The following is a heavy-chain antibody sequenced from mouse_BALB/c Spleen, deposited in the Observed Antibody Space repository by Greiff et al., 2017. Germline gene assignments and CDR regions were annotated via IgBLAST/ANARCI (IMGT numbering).Heavy chain of an antibody. J-gene: IGHJ4*01. V-gene: IGHV2-6-7*01. CDR3: AREDYGSSLYYAMDY. Sequence: VQLQQSGPGLVAPSQSLSITCTVSGFSLTGYGVNWVRQPPGKGLEWLGMIWGDGSTDYNSALKSRLSISKDNSKSQVFLKMNSLQTDDTARYYCAREDYGSSLYYAMDYWGQGTSVTVSS. CDR2: IWGDGST. CDR1: GFSLTGYG. D-gene: IGHD1-1*01.